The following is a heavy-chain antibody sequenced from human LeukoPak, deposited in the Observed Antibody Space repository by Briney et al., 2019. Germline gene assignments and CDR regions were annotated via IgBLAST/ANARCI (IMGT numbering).Heavy chain of an antibody. CDR3: ATDSLGIAAAGRAKFDY. V-gene: IGHV1-24*01. CDR2: FDPEDGET. J-gene: IGHJ4*02. CDR1: GYTLTELS. Sequence: ASVKVSCKVSGYTLTELSMQRVRQAPGKGLEWMGGFDPEDGETIYAQKFQGRVTMTEDTSTDTAYMELSSLRSEDTAVYYCATDSLGIAAAGRAKFDYWGQGTLVTVSS. D-gene: IGHD6-13*01.